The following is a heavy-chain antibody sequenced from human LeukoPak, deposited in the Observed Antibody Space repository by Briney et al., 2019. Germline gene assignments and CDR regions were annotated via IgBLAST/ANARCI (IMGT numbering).Heavy chain of an antibody. J-gene: IGHJ3*02. V-gene: IGHV4-34*01. Sequence: SETLSLTCAVYGGSFSGYYWSWIRQPPGKGLEWIGEINHSGSTNYNPSLKSRVTISVDTSKNQFSLKLSSVTAADTAVYYCARGSVVVVTAIDAFDIWGQGTMVTVSS. CDR2: INHSGST. CDR1: GGSFSGYY. CDR3: ARGSVVVVTAIDAFDI. D-gene: IGHD2-21*02.